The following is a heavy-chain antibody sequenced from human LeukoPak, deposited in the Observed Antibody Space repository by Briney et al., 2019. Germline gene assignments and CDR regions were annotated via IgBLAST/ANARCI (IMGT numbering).Heavy chain of an antibody. CDR1: GFTFSSYA. CDR3: AKDRRYSAFDI. D-gene: IGHD2-21*01. CDR2: ISGSGGLT. Sequence: PGGSLRPSCAASGFTFSSYAMTWVRQAPGKGLEWVSAISGSGGLTYYADSVKGRFTISRDNSKSTLYLQMNSLRAEDTAVYYCAKDRRYSAFDIWGRGTMVTVSS. V-gene: IGHV3-23*01. J-gene: IGHJ3*02.